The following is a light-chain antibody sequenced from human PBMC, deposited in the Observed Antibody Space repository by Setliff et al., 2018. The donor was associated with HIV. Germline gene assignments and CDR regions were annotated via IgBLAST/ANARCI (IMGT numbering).Light chain of an antibody. V-gene: IGLV2-14*03. CDR2: DVS. CDR1: SSDVGRHNY. CDR3: CSYTSISTYV. J-gene: IGLJ1*01. Sequence: QSVLTQPASVSGSPGQSITISCTGTSSDVGRHNYVSWYQQHPGKTPKLIIYDVSKWPSGVSNRFSASKSGNTASLTISGLQAEDEADYYCCSYTSISTYVFGTGTKVTVL.